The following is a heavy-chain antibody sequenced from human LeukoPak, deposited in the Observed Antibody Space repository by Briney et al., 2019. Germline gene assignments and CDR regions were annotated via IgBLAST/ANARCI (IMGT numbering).Heavy chain of an antibody. CDR3: AKAGLGVAVRDY. Sequence: GGSLRLSCAASGFTFSSLWMSWVRQAPGKGLEWVANIRPDGSEKYYGDSVKGRFTISRDNAKNSLFLRMNSLRAEDTAVYYCAKAGLGVAVRDYWGQGTLVTVSS. J-gene: IGHJ4*02. CDR2: IRPDGSEK. CDR1: GFTFSSLW. V-gene: IGHV3-7*03. D-gene: IGHD6-19*01.